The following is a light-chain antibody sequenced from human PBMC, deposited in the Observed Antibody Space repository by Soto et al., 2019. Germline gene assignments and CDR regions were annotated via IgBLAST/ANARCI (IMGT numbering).Light chain of an antibody. Sequence: EIVMMQSAATLSVSPGERATLSCRASQSVSSNLAWYQQKPGQAPRLLIYGASTRATGIPARFSGSGSGTEFTLTISSLQSEDFAVYYCQQYNNWPLTFGGGTKV. V-gene: IGKV3-15*01. J-gene: IGKJ4*01. CDR3: QQYNNWPLT. CDR1: QSVSSN. CDR2: GAS.